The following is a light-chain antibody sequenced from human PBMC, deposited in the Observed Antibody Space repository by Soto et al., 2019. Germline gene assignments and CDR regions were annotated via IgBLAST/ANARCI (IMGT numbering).Light chain of an antibody. CDR1: QSVSSY. CDR2: DAS. J-gene: IGKJ1*01. CDR3: QQRSNWPRT. V-gene: IGKV3-11*01. Sequence: EIVLTQSPATLSLSPGERATLSCRASQSVSSYLAWYQQKPGQAPRLLIDDASNRATGIPARFIGSGSGTDFTLTISSLEPEDFAVYYCQQRSNWPRTFGQGTKVEIK.